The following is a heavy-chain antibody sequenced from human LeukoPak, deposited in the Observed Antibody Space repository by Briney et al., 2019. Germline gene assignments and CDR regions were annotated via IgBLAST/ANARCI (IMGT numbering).Heavy chain of an antibody. J-gene: IGHJ4*02. CDR1: GGSISSYY. V-gene: IGHV4-59*01. Sequence: SETLSLTCTVSGGSISSYYWSWIRQPPGKGLEWIGYIYYSGSTNYNPSLKSRVTISVDTSKNQFSLKLSSVTAADTAVYYCARGSIVATIHLDYWGQGTLVTVSS. D-gene: IGHD5-12*01. CDR2: IYYSGST. CDR3: ARGSIVATIHLDY.